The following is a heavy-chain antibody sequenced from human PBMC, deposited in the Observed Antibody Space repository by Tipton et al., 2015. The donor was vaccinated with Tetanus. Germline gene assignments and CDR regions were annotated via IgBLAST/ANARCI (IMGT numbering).Heavy chain of an antibody. V-gene: IGHV1-69*15. CDR2: IIPAFTTV. Sequence: QSGPEVKKPGSSVKVSCKASGGGFSKFAISWVRQAPGQGLELMGTIIPAFTTVTYEQKFRGRVTITADGSTSTAYRELSSQTSDDTAIYYCTQDADVWGARKVFDMWGQGTMVTVSS. J-gene: IGHJ3*02. D-gene: IGHD3-16*01. CDR3: TQDADVWGARKVFDM. CDR1: GGGFSKFA.